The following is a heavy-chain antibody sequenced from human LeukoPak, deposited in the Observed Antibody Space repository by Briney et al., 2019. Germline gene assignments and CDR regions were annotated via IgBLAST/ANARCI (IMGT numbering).Heavy chain of an antibody. V-gene: IGHV3-23*01. CDR1: GFTFSRYG. D-gene: IGHD5-18*01. CDR3: ARAVTSMDGY. Sequence: GGSLRLSCAASGFTFSRYGMSWVRQAPGKGLEWVSAISGSGSKTYYADSVKGRFTISRDNAQNSLYLQMNSLTAEDTAVYYCARAVTSMDGYWGQGTLVTVSS. J-gene: IGHJ4*02. CDR2: ISGSGSKT.